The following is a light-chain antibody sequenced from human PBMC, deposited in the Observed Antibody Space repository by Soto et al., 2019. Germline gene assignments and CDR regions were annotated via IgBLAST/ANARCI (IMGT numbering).Light chain of an antibody. J-gene: IGKJ1*01. Sequence: EVVLTQSPGTLSLSPGERATLSCRASKSVSSYLAWYQQKSGQAPRLLIYGASSRASGIPDRFSGSGSGTDFTLTISRLEPEDFAVYYCQQYGSSPPWTFGQGTKVDI. V-gene: IGKV3-20*01. CDR2: GAS. CDR1: KSVSSY. CDR3: QQYGSSPPWT.